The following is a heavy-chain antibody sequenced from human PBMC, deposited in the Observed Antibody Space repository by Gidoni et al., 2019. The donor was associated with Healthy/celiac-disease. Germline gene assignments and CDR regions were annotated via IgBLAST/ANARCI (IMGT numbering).Heavy chain of an antibody. CDR3: ASLTYYYDSSGPPADY. J-gene: IGHJ4*02. Sequence: EVQLLESVGGLVQPGGSLRLSCAASGFTFSSYAMSWVRQAPGKGLEWVSAISGSGGSTYYADSVKGRFTISRDNSKNTLYLQMNSLRAEDTAVYYCASLTYYYDSSGPPADYWGQGTLVTVSS. V-gene: IGHV3-23*01. CDR1: GFTFSSYA. D-gene: IGHD3-22*01. CDR2: ISGSGGST.